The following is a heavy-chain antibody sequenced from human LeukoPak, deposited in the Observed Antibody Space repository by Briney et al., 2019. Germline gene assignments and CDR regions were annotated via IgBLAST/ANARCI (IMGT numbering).Heavy chain of an antibody. CDR3: ARDLRGTEYYYDSSGSDY. Sequence: GGSLRLSCAASGFTFSDYYMSWIRQAPGKGLEWVSYISSSGSTIYYAGSVKGRFTISRDNAKNSLYLQMNSLRAEDTAVYYCARDLRGTEYYYDSSGSDYWGQGTLVTVSS. D-gene: IGHD3-22*01. CDR2: ISSSGSTI. V-gene: IGHV3-11*01. CDR1: GFTFSDYY. J-gene: IGHJ4*02.